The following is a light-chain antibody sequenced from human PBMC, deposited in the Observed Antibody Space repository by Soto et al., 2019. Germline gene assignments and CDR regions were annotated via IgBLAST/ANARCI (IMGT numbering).Light chain of an antibody. CDR3: QRYNNWPLT. CDR1: QSGNNN. V-gene: IGKV3-15*01. CDR2: GVS. J-gene: IGKJ4*01. Sequence: EIVMTQSPATLSVSPGERATLSCRASQSGNNNSAWYQQKPGQAPRLLISGVSTRATDIPARFSGSGSGTEFTLTVSSLQSGDFAVYYCQRYNNWPLTFGGGTKVELK.